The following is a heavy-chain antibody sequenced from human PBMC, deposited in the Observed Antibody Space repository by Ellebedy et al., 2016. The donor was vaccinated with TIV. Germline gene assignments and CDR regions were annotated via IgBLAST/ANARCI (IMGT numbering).Heavy chain of an antibody. D-gene: IGHD7-27*01. J-gene: IGHJ2*01. CDR2: IDLLASTS. V-gene: IGHV5-10-1*01. CDR1: GYRFTDYW. CDR3: ARHALGISCWWYFDL. Sequence: GESLKISCQGSGYRFTDYWITWVRQMPGKGLEWMGKIDLLASTSDYSPSFQGHVTISADRSLNTAHLQWSSLKASDSAMYYCARHALGISCWWYFDLWGRGTLVTVSS.